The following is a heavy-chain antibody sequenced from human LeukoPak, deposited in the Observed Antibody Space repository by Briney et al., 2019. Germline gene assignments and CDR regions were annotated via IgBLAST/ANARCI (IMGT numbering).Heavy chain of an antibody. CDR2: INSDGSST. J-gene: IGHJ4*02. D-gene: IGHD2-15*01. CDR1: GVTFGSYW. Sequence: VWALRLSCAASGVTFGSYWMHWVRQAPGKGLVWVSRINSDGSSTSYADSVKGRFTISRDNAKNTLYLQMNSLRAEDTAVYYCAREIPDRAAVDYWGQGTLVTVSS. CDR3: AREIPDRAAVDY. V-gene: IGHV3-74*01.